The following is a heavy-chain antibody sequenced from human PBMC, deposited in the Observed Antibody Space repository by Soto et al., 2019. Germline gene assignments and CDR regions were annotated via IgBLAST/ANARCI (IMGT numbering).Heavy chain of an antibody. Sequence: PGGSLRLSCAASGFTFSSYAMHWVRQAPGKGLEWVAVISYDGSNKYYADSVKGRFTISRDNSKNTLYLQMNSLRAEDTAVYYCARELYPSNYYDSSGYWAPLDYWGQGTLVTVSS. CDR2: ISYDGSNK. V-gene: IGHV3-30-3*01. CDR1: GFTFSSYA. J-gene: IGHJ4*02. D-gene: IGHD3-22*01. CDR3: ARELYPSNYYDSSGYWAPLDY.